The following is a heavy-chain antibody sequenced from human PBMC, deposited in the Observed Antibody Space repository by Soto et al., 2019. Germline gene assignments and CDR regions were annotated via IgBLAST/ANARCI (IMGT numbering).Heavy chain of an antibody. CDR1: GYTFTDYY. CDR2: INTYSGGT. J-gene: IGHJ4*02. V-gene: IGHV1-2*02. D-gene: IGHD2-8*01. Sequence: VSVKVSCKASGYTFTDYYIHWVRQAPGQRLEWIGWINTYSGGTDYAQKFHGRVTMTRDTSITTAFMELTRLRSDDTAVYYCAREGATSNASDLDYWGQGTLVTVSS. CDR3: AREGATSNASDLDY.